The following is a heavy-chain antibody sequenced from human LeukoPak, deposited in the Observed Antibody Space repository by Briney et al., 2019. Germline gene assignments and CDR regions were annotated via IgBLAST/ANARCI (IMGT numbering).Heavy chain of an antibody. J-gene: IGHJ4*02. CDR3: AKDLSLQFVFDY. CDR1: GFTFSSYS. V-gene: IGHV3-48*01. Sequence: GGSLRLSCAASGFTFSSYSMSWVRQAPGKGLEWVSYISGSSNPIYYADSVKGRFTISRDNAKNSLYLQMNSLRAEDTAVYYCAKDLSLQFVFDYWGQGTLVTVSS. D-gene: IGHD4-11*01. CDR2: ISGSSNPI.